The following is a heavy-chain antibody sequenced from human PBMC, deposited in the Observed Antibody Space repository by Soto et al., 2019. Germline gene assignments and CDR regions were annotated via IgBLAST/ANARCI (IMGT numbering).Heavy chain of an antibody. V-gene: IGHV3-23*01. CDR3: AKAYDSSGYYFGSTKYYFDY. CDR1: GFTFSSYA. Sequence: AGGSLRLSCAASGFTFSSYAMSWVRQAPGKGLEWVSAISGSGGSTYYADSVKGRFTISRDNSKNTLYLQMNSLRAEDTAVYYCAKAYDSSGYYFGSTKYYFDYWGQGTLVTVSS. D-gene: IGHD3-22*01. J-gene: IGHJ4*02. CDR2: ISGSGGST.